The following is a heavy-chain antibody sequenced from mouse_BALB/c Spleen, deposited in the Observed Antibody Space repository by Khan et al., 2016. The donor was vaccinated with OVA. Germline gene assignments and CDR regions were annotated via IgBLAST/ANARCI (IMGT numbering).Heavy chain of an antibody. CDR2: IWGGGGT. D-gene: IGHD2-14*01. CDR1: GFSLSRYN. V-gene: IGHV2-6-4*01. Sequence: QVQLQQSAPGLVAPSQSLSITCTVSGFSLSRYNIHWVRQPPGKGLEWLGMIWGGGGTDYNSTLKIRLSISKDNSKSQVFLKMNSLQTDDTAMYYCARAYYRYDGYYAMDYWGQGTSVTVSS. CDR3: ARAYYRYDGYYAMDY. J-gene: IGHJ4*01.